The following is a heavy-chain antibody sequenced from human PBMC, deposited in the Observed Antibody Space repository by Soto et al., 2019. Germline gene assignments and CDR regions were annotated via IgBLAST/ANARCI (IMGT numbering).Heavy chain of an antibody. Sequence: ASVKVSCKASGRTFTSYGISWVRQAPGQGLEWMGWISAYNGNTNYAQKLQGRVTMTTDTSTSTAYMELRSLRSDDTAVYYCAITGGSYADYYYGMDVWGQGTTVTVSS. D-gene: IGHD1-26*01. CDR1: GRTFTSYG. V-gene: IGHV1-18*04. CDR2: ISAYNGNT. CDR3: AITGGSYADYYYGMDV. J-gene: IGHJ6*02.